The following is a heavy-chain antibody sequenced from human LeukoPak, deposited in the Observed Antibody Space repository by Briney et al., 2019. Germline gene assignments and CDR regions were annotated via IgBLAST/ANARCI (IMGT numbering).Heavy chain of an antibody. CDR1: GGSFSGYY. D-gene: IGHD6-13*01. Sequence: SETLSLTCAVYGGSFSGYYWSWIRQPPGKGLEWNGEINHSGSTNYNTSLKSRVTISVDTSKNQFSLKLSSVTAADTAVYYCARGPSSSWYRVFFWFDPWGQGTLVTVSS. CDR3: ARGPSSSWYRVFFWFDP. J-gene: IGHJ5*02. V-gene: IGHV4-34*01. CDR2: INHSGST.